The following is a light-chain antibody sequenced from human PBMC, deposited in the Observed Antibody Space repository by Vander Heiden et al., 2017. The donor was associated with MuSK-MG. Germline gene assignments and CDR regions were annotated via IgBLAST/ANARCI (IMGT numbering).Light chain of an antibody. Sequence: IVLTQSPGTLSLSPGERATLSCRARQSVSSSYLAWYQQKPGQAPSLLIYGASSRATGIPDRFSGSGSGTDFTLTISRLEPEDFAVYYCHQYGSSPRTFGQGTKVEIK. CDR2: GAS. CDR1: QSVSSSY. J-gene: IGKJ1*01. V-gene: IGKV3-20*01. CDR3: HQYGSSPRT.